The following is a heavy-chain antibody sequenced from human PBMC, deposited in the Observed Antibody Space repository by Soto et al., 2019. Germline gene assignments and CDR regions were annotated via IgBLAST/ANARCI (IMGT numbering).Heavy chain of an antibody. D-gene: IGHD2-2*01. CDR3: ARGYCSGTTWPRSWFDP. CDR1: GYTFTNYG. CDR2: ISTYKRNT. Sequence: QVQLVQSGGEVEKPGASVKVSCKTSGYTFTNYGITWVRQAPGQGLEWMGWISTYKRNTKYAQNLQGRVTMTTDTFPSTCYMELGSLSTDDTAIYYCARGYCSGTTWPRSWFDPWGQGTLVTVSS. V-gene: IGHV1-18*01. J-gene: IGHJ5*02.